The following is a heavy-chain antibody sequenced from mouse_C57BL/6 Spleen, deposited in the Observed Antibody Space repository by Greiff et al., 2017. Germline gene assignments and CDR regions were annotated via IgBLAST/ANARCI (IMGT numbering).Heavy chain of an antibody. V-gene: IGHV1-53*01. J-gene: IGHJ4*01. Sequence: VQLQQPGTELVKPGASVKLSCKASGYTFTSYWMHWVKQRPGQGLEWIGNINPSNGGTNYNEKFKSKATLTVDKSSSTAYMQLSSLTSEDSAVDYGARHITTVVARAMDYWGQGTSVTVSS. CDR2: INPSNGGT. CDR1: GYTFTSYW. D-gene: IGHD1-1*01. CDR3: ARHITTVVARAMDY.